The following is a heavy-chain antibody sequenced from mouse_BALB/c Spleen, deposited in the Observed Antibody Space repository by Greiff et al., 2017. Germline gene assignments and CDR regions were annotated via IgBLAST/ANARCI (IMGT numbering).Heavy chain of an antibody. CDR2: IWGDGST. CDR1: GFSLTGYG. CDR3: ARERREYYGSSPFDY. V-gene: IGHV2-6-7*01. J-gene: IGHJ2*01. Sequence: QVQLQQSGPGLVAPSQSLSITCTVSGFSLTGYGVNWVRQPPGKGLEWLGMIWGDGSTDYNSALKSRLSISKDNSKSQVFLKMNSLQTDDTARYYCARERREYYGSSPFDYRGQGTTLTVSS. D-gene: IGHD1-1*01.